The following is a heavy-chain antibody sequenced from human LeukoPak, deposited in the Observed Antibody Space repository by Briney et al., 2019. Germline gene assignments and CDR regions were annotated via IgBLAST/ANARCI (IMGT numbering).Heavy chain of an antibody. V-gene: IGHV4-59*01. J-gene: IGHJ4*02. CDR1: GGSFNSYY. CDR2: IYNSGST. Sequence: SETLSLTCTVSGGSFNSYYWSWIRQPPGKGLEWIGYIYNSGSTNYNPSLKSRVTISLDTSKNHFSLELTSVTAADTAVYYCARGVRAAPDWGQGTLVTVSS. D-gene: IGHD2-15*01. CDR3: ARGVRAAPD.